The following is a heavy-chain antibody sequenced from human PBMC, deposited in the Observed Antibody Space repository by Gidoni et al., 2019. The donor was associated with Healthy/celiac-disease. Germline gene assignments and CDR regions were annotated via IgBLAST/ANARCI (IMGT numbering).Heavy chain of an antibody. Sequence: QLQLQESGSGLVKPSQTLSLTCAVSARSISSGGYSWSWIRQRPGKGLEGIGYIYHSGSTYYIPSLKSRVTISVDRSKNQFSLKLSSVTAADTAVYYCASSTVTSAAYFQHWGQVTLVTVSS. D-gene: IGHD4-17*01. J-gene: IGHJ1*01. CDR1: ARSISSGGYS. V-gene: IGHV4-30-2*01. CDR2: IYHSGST. CDR3: ASSTVTSAAYFQH.